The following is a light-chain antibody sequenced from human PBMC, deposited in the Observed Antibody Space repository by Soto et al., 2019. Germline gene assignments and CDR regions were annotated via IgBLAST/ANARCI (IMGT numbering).Light chain of an antibody. CDR3: EQYGYSPLT. CDR2: GIS. Sequence: EIVLTQSPATLSLSPGERATLSCRASQSITNIYFAWYQQKPGQPPRPLIYGISMRATGVPDRFSGSGSGTDFTLTINRVEPEDFAVDDCEQYGYSPLTFGQGTKLEMK. J-gene: IGKJ2*01. CDR1: QSITNIY. V-gene: IGKV3-20*01.